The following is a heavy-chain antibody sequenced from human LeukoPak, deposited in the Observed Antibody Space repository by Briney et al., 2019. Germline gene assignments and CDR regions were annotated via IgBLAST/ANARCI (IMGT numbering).Heavy chain of an antibody. V-gene: IGHV3-30*18. Sequence: GGSLRLSCAASGFTFNNYGMHWVRQAPGKGLEWVAVISYDGSNKYYADSVKGRFTISRDNSKNTLYLQMNSLRAEDTAVYYCAKDEGGYSSSWYRFGAFDIWGQGTMVTVSS. CDR1: GFTFNNYG. CDR3: AKDEGGYSSSWYRFGAFDI. CDR2: ISYDGSNK. D-gene: IGHD6-13*01. J-gene: IGHJ3*02.